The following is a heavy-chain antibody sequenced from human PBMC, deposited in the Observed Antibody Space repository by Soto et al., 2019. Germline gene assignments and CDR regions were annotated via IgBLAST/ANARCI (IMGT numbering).Heavy chain of an antibody. V-gene: IGHV4-31*03. CDR1: CSSFTSAVYY. J-gene: IGHJ5*01. Sequence: PSETLSLTFSVSCSSFTSAVYYFSWIRQLPGKGLEWIGYIQNRVSTIYSPSLKSRATISVDTYKNQFSLRLNSVTAAETAMYFCAMSRSGLLDSWGQGTLVTVSS. D-gene: IGHD6-19*01. CDR2: IQNRVST. CDR3: AMSRSGLLDS.